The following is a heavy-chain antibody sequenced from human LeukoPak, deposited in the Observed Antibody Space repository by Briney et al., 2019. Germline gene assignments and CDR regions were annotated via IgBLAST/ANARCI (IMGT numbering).Heavy chain of an antibody. D-gene: IGHD3-9*01. CDR1: GFSFSTYW. V-gene: IGHV3-7*01. J-gene: IGHJ5*02. CDR3: VQGGRYHYGS. Sequence: GGSLRLSCAASGFSFSTYWMSWVRQAPGKGLEWVANIKLDGSEKYYVDFVKGRFTISRDNARNSLYLQMNRLRAEDTAVYHCVQGGRYHYGSWGQGTLVTVSS. CDR2: IKLDGSEK.